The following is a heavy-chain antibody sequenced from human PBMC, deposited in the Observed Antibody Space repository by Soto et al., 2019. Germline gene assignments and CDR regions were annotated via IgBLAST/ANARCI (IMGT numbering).Heavy chain of an antibody. D-gene: IGHD2-2*01. J-gene: IGHJ5*02. Sequence: PSETLSLTCAVYGGSFSGYYGSWIRKHPGKGLEWIGEINHSGSTNYNPSLKSRVTISVDTSKNQFSLKLSSVTAADTAVYYCAPGRVVVPAAISPPNWFDPWGQGTLVTVSS. V-gene: IGHV4-34*01. CDR2: INHSGST. CDR3: APGRVVVPAAISPPNWFDP. CDR1: GGSFSGYY.